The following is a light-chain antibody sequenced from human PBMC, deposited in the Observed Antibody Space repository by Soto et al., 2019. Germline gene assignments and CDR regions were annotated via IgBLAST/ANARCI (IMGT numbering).Light chain of an antibody. CDR2: AAS. Sequence: IQMTQSPSSLSASVGDSVTITCRASRIISDSLNWYHQKPGEAPKLLISAASSLNGGVPSRFSGRGSGTDYSLTISSRVPEDVATFNCQQSYSIFRTFGQGPKVDI. CDR1: RIISDS. V-gene: IGKV1-39*01. J-gene: IGKJ1*01. CDR3: QQSYSIFRT.